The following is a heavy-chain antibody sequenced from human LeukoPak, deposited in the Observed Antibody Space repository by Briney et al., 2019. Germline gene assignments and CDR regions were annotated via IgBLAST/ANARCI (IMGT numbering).Heavy chain of an antibody. CDR1: GGSISSHY. Sequence: SETLSLTCTVSGGSISSHYWSWIRQPPGKGLEWIGYIYYSGSTNYNPSLKSRVTISVDTSKNQFSLKLSSVTAADTAVYYCAREQGYYDSSGFGYYYYYMDVWGKGATVTVSS. CDR3: AREQGYYDSSGFGYYYYYMDV. CDR2: IYYSGST. V-gene: IGHV4-59*11. D-gene: IGHD3-22*01. J-gene: IGHJ6*03.